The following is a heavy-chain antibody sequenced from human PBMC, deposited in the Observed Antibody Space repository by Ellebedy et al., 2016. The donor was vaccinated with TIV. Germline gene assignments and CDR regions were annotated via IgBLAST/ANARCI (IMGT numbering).Heavy chain of an antibody. CDR1: GLTFSSYP. CDR3: ATSAVGYSHGYYFDY. V-gene: IGHV3-30-3*01. J-gene: IGHJ4*02. CDR2: ISYDGTIK. D-gene: IGHD5-18*01. Sequence: PGGSLRLSCTVSGLTFSSYPIHWVRLAPGKGLQWVTLISYDGTIKYNADSVKGRLPISRDNSRNTVYLQMNSLRAEDTALYYCATSAVGYSHGYYFDYWGQGTLVTVSS.